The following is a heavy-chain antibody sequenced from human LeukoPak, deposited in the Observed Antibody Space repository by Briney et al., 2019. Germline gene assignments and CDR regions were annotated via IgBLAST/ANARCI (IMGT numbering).Heavy chain of an antibody. J-gene: IGHJ4*02. V-gene: IGHV4-38-2*01. CDR1: GYSISSGYY. CDR3: ARSTYSYYFDY. Sequence: SETLSLTCAVSGYSISSGYYWGWIRQPPGKGLGWIGSIYHSGSTYYNPSLKSRVTISVDTSKNKFSLKLSSVTAADTAVYYCARSTYSYYFDYWGQGTLVTVSS. CDR2: IYHSGST. D-gene: IGHD2-15*01.